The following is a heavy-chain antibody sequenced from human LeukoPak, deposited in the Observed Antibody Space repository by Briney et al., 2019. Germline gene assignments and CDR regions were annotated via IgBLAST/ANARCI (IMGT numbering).Heavy chain of an antibody. J-gene: IGHJ4*02. Sequence: SETLSLTCTVSGVSISSYYWSWIRQPPGKGLEWIGYISYSGSTNYNPSLKSRLTISVDTSKHQFSLKLSSVTAADTAVYYCARGVPEYYDFWGGYFYYSDYWGQGTLVTVSS. CDR2: ISYSGST. V-gene: IGHV4-59*01. D-gene: IGHD3-3*01. CDR3: ARGVPEYYDFWGGYFYYSDY. CDR1: GVSISSYY.